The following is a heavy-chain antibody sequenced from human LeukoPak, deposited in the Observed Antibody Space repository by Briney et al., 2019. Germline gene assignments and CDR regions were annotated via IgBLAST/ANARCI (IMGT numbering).Heavy chain of an antibody. V-gene: IGHV4-34*01. CDR3: ARGRVGYYYDSSGYYRLFFDY. J-gene: IGHJ4*02. Sequence: SETLSLTCAVYGGSFSGYYGSWIRQPPGKGLEWMGEINHSGSTNYNPSLKSRVTISVDTSKNQFSLKLSSVTAADTAVYYCARGRVGYYYDSSGYYRLFFDYWGQGTLVTVSS. CDR2: INHSGST. CDR1: GGSFSGYY. D-gene: IGHD3-22*01.